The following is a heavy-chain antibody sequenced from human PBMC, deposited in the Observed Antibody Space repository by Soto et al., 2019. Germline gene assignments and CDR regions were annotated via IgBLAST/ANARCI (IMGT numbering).Heavy chain of an antibody. J-gene: IGHJ6*02. CDR1: GFTFSSYA. D-gene: IGHD6-6*01. Sequence: PGGSLRLSCAASGFTFSSYAMHWVRQAPGKGLEWVAVISYDGSNKYYADSVKGRFTISRDNSKNTLYLQMNSLRAEDTAVNYCARQSPIDGYSSSRLSYYYGMDVWGQGTTSTSP. CDR3: ARQSPIDGYSSSRLSYYYGMDV. V-gene: IGHV3-30-3*01. CDR2: ISYDGSNK.